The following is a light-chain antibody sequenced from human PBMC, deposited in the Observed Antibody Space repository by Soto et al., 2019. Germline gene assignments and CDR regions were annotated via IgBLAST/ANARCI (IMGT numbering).Light chain of an antibody. V-gene: IGKV3-15*01. CDR2: RAS. Sequence: EGVMTQSPATMSVSPGERATLSCRASLSVNTNLAWYQQKPGQPPRLLIYRASTRATGVPARFSGSGSATDVTLAIGSLQSEDFAIYYCQQYNIWPFTFGPGTKVELK. CDR3: QQYNIWPFT. J-gene: IGKJ3*01. CDR1: LSVNTN.